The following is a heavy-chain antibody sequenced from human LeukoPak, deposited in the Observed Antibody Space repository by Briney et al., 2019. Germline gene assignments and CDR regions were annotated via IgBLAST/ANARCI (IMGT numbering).Heavy chain of an antibody. CDR3: AKVRGSYYFDY. Sequence: GGSLRLSCAASGFTFSSYAMRWVRQAPGKGLEWVSAISGSSSTTYYADSVKGRFTISRDNSKNTLYLQMNSLRAEDTAVYYCAKVRGSYYFDYWGQGTLVTVSS. CDR2: ISGSSSTT. CDR1: GFTFSSYA. V-gene: IGHV3-23*01. D-gene: IGHD6-6*01. J-gene: IGHJ4*02.